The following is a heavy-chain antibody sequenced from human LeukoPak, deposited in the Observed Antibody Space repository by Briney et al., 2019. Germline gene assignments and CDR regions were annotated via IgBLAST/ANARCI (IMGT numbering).Heavy chain of an antibody. CDR2: LSKSGNT. Sequence: PSETLSLTCTVSCGSISSYYWSWIRLPPGKGLEWIGYLSKSGNTNYSPSLKSRVTIFGEMSKNQFFLKLSSVTAADTAVYYCARARYVNSFYAFDIWGQGTLVTVSS. CDR3: ARARYVNSFYAFDI. J-gene: IGHJ3*02. CDR1: CGSISSYY. V-gene: IGHV4-59*01. D-gene: IGHD5-18*01.